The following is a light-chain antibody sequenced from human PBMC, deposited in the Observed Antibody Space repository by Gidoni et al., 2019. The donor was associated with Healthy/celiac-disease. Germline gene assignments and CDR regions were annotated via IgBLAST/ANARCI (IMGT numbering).Light chain of an antibody. Sequence: EIVMTQSTATLSVSPGERATLSCRGSQSVSSNLAWYQQKPGQAPSLLLYGSSTRATGTPARFSGSGSGTEFTLTISSLQSEDFAVYYCQQYNNWPPTTFGQGTKVEIK. J-gene: IGKJ1*01. V-gene: IGKV3-15*01. CDR1: QSVSSN. CDR3: QQYNNWPPTT. CDR2: GSS.